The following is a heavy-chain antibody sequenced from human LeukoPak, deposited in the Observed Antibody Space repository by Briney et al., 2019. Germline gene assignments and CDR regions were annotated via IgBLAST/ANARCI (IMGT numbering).Heavy chain of an antibody. D-gene: IGHD5-18*01. CDR2: INAGNGNT. V-gene: IGHV1-3*01. J-gene: IGHJ4*02. CDR1: GYTFTSYA. CDR3: ARAPPLYSYGLYYFDY. Sequence: ASVKVSCKASGYTFTSYAIHWVRQAPGQRLEWMGWINAGNGNTKYSQKFQGRVTITRDTSASTAYMELSSLRSEDTAVYYCARAPPLYSYGLYYFDYWGQGTLVTVSS.